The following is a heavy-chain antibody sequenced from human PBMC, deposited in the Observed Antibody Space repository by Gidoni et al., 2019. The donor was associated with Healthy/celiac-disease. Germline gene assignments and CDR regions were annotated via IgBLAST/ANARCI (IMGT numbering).Heavy chain of an antibody. CDR1: GFTFSSYA. V-gene: IGHV3-23*01. CDR3: AKKRLIQLWTTFDY. D-gene: IGHD5-18*01. J-gene: IGHJ4*02. Sequence: EVQLLESGGGLVQPGGSLRLSCAASGFTFSSYAMSGVRQAPGKGLEWVSAIRGSGGSTYYADSVKGRFTISRDNSKNTLYLQMNSLRAEDTAVYYCAKKRLIQLWTTFDYWGQGTLVTVSS. CDR2: IRGSGGST.